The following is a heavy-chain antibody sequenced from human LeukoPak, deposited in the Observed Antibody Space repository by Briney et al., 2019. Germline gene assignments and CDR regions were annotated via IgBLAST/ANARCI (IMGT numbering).Heavy chain of an antibody. J-gene: IGHJ5*02. V-gene: IGHV3-21*01. CDR2: ISSSSSYI. D-gene: IGHD6-19*01. CDR3: ARDRIAVAAVDP. Sequence: GGSLRLSCAASGFTFSSYSMNWVRQAPGKGLEWVSSISSSSSYIYYADSVKGRFTISRGNAKNSLYLQMNSLRAEDTAVYYCARDRIAVAAVDPWDQGTLVTVSS. CDR1: GFTFSSYS.